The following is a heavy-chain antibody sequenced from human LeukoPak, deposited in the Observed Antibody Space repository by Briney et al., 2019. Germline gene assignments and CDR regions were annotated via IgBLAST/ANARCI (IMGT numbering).Heavy chain of an antibody. CDR2: IHYSGGT. V-gene: IGHV4-59*08. J-gene: IGHJ4*02. CDR3: ARAGYYDSSGYFPFDY. D-gene: IGHD3-22*01. CDR1: GGSISGYY. Sequence: SETLSLTCTVSGGSISGYYWSWIRKSPGKGLEWIGNIHYSGGTKYNPSLKSRVSISVDTSNNQVSLRLSSVTAADMAVYYCARAGYYDSSGYFPFDYWGQGTLVTVSS.